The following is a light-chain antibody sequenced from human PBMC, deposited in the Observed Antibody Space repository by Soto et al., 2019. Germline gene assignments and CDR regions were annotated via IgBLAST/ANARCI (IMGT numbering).Light chain of an antibody. CDR1: QSISADY. CDR2: GGS. J-gene: IGKJ3*01. CDR3: QHYGSSVFT. V-gene: IGKV3-20*01. Sequence: EIVLTQSPGTLSLSPGGRAALSCRASQSISADYLVWYQQKPGQAPRLLIYGGSSRATGIPDRFSGSGSGTDFTLIISRLAPEDVAVYYCQHYGSSVFTFGPGTKVDIK.